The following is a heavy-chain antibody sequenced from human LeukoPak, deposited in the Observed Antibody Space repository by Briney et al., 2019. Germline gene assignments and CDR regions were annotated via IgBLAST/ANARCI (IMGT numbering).Heavy chain of an antibody. J-gene: IGHJ4*02. Sequence: GASVKVSCKASGYTFTGYYMHWVRQAPGQGLEWMGWINPNSGGTNYAQKFQGRVTMTRDTSISTAYMELSRLRSDDTAVYYCARDIYGSGSYCDYWGQGTLVTVSS. CDR1: GYTFTGYY. CDR3: ARDIYGSGSYCDY. V-gene: IGHV1-2*02. D-gene: IGHD3-10*01. CDR2: INPNSGGT.